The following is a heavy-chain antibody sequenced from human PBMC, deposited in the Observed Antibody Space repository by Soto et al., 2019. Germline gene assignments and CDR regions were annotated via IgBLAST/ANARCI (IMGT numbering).Heavy chain of an antibody. CDR1: GFTFDDYA. V-gene: IGHV3-9*01. D-gene: IGHD2-2*01. CDR2: ISWNSGSI. CDR3: AKDTDFCSSTSCYASGYFDL. J-gene: IGHJ2*01. Sequence: EVQLVESGGGLVQPGRSLRLSCAASGFTFDDYAMHWVRQAPGKGLEWVSGISWNSGSIGYADSVKGRFTISRDNAKNPLYLKMNSLRAEDTALYYCAKDTDFCSSTSCYASGYFDLWGRGTLVTVSS.